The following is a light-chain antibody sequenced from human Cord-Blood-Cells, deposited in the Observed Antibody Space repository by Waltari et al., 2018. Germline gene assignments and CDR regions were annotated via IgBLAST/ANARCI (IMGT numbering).Light chain of an antibody. Sequence: QSALTQPASVSGPPGQSITISCTGTSSYVGGYNYVSCYQQHPGKAPNLMIYDVSNRPSGVSNRFSGSKSGNTASLTISGLQAEDEADYYCSSYTSSSTWVFGGGTKLTVL. CDR2: DVS. V-gene: IGLV2-14*03. CDR1: SSYVGGYNY. CDR3: SSYTSSSTWV. J-gene: IGLJ3*02.